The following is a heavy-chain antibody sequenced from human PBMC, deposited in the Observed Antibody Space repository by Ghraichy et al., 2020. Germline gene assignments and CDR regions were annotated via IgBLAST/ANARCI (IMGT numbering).Heavy chain of an antibody. CDR1: GFPFSTYA. CDR2: ITDSGAGS. Sequence: GGSLRLSCAASGFPFSTYAMTWVRQAPGKGLEWVSSITDSGAGSFYADSVKGRFTVSRDNSKNTLYLQVNSLRAEDTAVYYCAKYIFNRPVAGFDYWGQGTRVPVSS. V-gene: IGHV3-23*01. D-gene: IGHD6-19*01. CDR3: AKYIFNRPVAGFDY. J-gene: IGHJ4*02.